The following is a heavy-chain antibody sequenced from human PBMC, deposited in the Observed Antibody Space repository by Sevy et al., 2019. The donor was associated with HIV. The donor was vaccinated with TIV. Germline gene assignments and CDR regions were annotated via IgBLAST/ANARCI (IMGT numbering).Heavy chain of an antibody. D-gene: IGHD3-9*01. CDR1: GYTLTELS. Sequence: ASVKVSCKVSGYTLTELSMHWVRQAPGKGLEWMGGFDPEDGETIYAQKFQGRVTMTEDTSTDTVYMELSSLRSEDTAVYYCATSRRYYDILTGYYTFLYFDYWGQGTLVTVSS. CDR2: FDPEDGET. CDR3: ATSRRYYDILTGYYTFLYFDY. V-gene: IGHV1-24*01. J-gene: IGHJ4*02.